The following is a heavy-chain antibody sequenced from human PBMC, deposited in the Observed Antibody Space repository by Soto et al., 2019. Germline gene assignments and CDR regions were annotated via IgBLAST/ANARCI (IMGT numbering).Heavy chain of an antibody. CDR2: PHYSGST. CDR3: ASPSSTTKFAC. D-gene: IGHD4-17*01. V-gene: IGHV4-39*01. J-gene: IGHJ4*01. Sequence: PSAILSLTCPVSGVSISSNEYYWGWVRQPPGKGLEWIWSPHYSGSTYYNPSLKSRVTISVDTSKNQFSLRVISVTAADTAVYFCASPSSTTKFACWGHGTLVTVSP. CDR1: GVSISSNEYY.